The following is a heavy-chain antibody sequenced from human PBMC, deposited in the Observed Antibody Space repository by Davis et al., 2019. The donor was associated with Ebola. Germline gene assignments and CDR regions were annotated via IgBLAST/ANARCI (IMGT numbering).Heavy chain of an antibody. Sequence: PGGSLRLSCAASGFTFSSYSMNWVRQAPGKGLEWVSSISSGSSYIYYADSVKGRFTISRDNAKNSLYLQMNSLRAEDTAVYYCASLIEVDTAMVAFDYWGQGALVTVSS. J-gene: IGHJ4*02. V-gene: IGHV3-21*01. CDR1: GFTFSSYS. D-gene: IGHD5-18*01. CDR3: ASLIEVDTAMVAFDY. CDR2: ISSGSSYI.